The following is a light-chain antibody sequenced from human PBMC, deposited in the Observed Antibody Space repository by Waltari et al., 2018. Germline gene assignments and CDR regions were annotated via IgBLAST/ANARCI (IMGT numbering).Light chain of an antibody. CDR3: AAWDDSLTGWM. CDR1: TSNIGGNT. J-gene: IGLJ3*02. Sequence: QSVLTQPPSASGTPGQRVTISCSGSTSNIGGNTVNWYQQLPGTAPKLLIYSNKKRPSGVPDRFSGSKSGTSAFLAISGLQSEDEADYYCAAWDDSLTGWMFGGGTKLTVL. V-gene: IGLV1-44*01. CDR2: SNK.